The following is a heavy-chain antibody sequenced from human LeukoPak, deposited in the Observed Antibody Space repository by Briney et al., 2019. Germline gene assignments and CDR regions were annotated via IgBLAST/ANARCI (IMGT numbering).Heavy chain of an antibody. CDR2: ISSSSSYI. CDR1: GFTFSSYS. J-gene: IGHJ4*02. V-gene: IGHV3-21*01. CDR3: ARDRRDGYNSFDY. D-gene: IGHD5-24*01. Sequence: KPGGSLRLSCAASGFTFSSYSMNWVRRAPGKGLEWVSSISSSSSYIYYADSVKGRLTISRDNAKNSLYLQMNSLRAEDTAVYYCARDRRDGYNSFDYWGQGTLVTVSS.